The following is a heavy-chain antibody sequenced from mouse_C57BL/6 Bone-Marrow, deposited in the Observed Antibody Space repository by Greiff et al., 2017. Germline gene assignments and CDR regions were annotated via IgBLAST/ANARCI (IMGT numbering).Heavy chain of an antibody. V-gene: IGHV1-61*01. J-gene: IGHJ3*01. D-gene: IGHD2-3*01. CDR3: ARFGYYVPFAY. Sequence: QVQLQQPGAELVRPGSSVKLSCKASGYTFTSYWMDWVKQRPGQGLEWIGNIYPSDSETHYNQKFKDKATLTVDKSSSTAYMQLSSLTSEDSAVXYCARFGYYVPFAYWGQGTLVTVSA. CDR1: GYTFTSYW. CDR2: IYPSDSET.